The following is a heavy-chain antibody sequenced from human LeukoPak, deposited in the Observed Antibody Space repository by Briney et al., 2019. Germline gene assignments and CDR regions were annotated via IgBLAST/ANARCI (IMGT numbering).Heavy chain of an antibody. CDR3: ARNPYSRNRPLQTLDFDI. CDR1: GDSISSTYW. V-gene: IGHV4-4*02. D-gene: IGHD6-13*01. J-gene: IGHJ3*02. Sequence: SGTLSLTCAVSGDSISSTYWWTWVRPPPGKGLEWIGEIYHSESTNYNPSLKSRVTMSVDKSKNQFSLKLSSVTAADTAVYYCARNPYSRNRPLQTLDFDIWGQGTMVTVSS. CDR2: IYHSEST.